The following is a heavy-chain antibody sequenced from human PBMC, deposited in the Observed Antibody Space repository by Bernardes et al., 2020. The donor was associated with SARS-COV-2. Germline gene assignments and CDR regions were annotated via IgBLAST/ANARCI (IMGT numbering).Heavy chain of an antibody. CDR3: ARVGLGVLRYFDWLLYYGMDV. D-gene: IGHD3-9*01. Sequence: GSLSRSCAASGFTVSSYWMSWVRQAPGKGLEWVANIKQDGSEKYYVDSVKGRFTISRDNAKNSLYLQMNSLRAEDTAVYYCARVGLGVLRYFDWLLYYGMDVWGQGTTVTVSS. CDR1: GFTVSSYW. CDR2: IKQDGSEK. V-gene: IGHV3-7*05. J-gene: IGHJ6*02.